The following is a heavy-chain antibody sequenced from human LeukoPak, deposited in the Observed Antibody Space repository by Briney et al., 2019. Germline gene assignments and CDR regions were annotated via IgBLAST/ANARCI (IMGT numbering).Heavy chain of an antibody. CDR2: INPNDGDT. D-gene: IGHD2-2*01. V-gene: IGHV1-2*02. J-gene: IGHJ4*02. CDR1: GYTFTDYY. Sequence: GASVKVSYKASGYTFTDYYMHWVRQAPGQGFEWMGWINPNDGDTNYAQKFQGRVTMTRDTSISTAHMEVSRLRSDDTAVYYCARANFLYCSSSTCLFDYWGQGTLVTVSS. CDR3: ARANFLYCSSSTCLFDY.